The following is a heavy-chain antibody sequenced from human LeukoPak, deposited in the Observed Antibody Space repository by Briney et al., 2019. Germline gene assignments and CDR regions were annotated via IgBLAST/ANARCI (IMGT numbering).Heavy chain of an antibody. CDR1: GFTFSGYA. CDR2: ISGSGGST. J-gene: IGHJ5*02. D-gene: IGHD6-13*01. CDR3: ATAAGYSSSWYLGWFDP. Sequence: QPGGSLRLSCAASGFTFSGYAMSWVRQAPGKGLEWVSAISGSGGSTYYADSVKGRFTISRDNSKNTLYLQMNSLRAEDTAVYYCATAAGYSSSWYLGWFDPWGQGTLVTVSS. V-gene: IGHV3-23*01.